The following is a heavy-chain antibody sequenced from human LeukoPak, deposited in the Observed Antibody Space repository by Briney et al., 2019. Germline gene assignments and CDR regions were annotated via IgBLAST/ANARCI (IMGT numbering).Heavy chain of an antibody. J-gene: IGHJ4*02. CDR2: ISSSSSTI. Sequence: GSLRLSCAASGFTFSSYSMNWVRQAPGKGLEWVSYISSSSSTIYYADSVKGRFTISRDNAKNSLYLQMNSLRAEDTAVYYCARDINRRPDQYYYGSGSYYISDYWGQGTLVTVSS. CDR1: GFTFSSYS. V-gene: IGHV3-48*04. CDR3: ARDINRRPDQYYYGSGSYYISDY. D-gene: IGHD3-10*01.